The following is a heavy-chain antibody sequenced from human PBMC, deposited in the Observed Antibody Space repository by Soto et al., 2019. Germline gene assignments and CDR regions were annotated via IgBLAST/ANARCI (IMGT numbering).Heavy chain of an antibody. CDR3: AKLAGGGY. J-gene: IGHJ4*02. CDR2: IYHDGNT. CDR1: GGSISSNNW. Sequence: QVQLQESGPGLVTPSGTLSLTCAVSGGSISSNNWWSWVRQPPGKGLEWIGEIYHDGNTHYNPCLKSRVTISVDKSKNHFALILSSLTAADTAVYYCAKLAGGGYWGQGTLVTVSS. V-gene: IGHV4-4*02. D-gene: IGHD2-15*01.